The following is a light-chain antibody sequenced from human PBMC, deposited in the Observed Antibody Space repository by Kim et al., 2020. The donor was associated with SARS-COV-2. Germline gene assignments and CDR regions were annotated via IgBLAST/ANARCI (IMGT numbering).Light chain of an antibody. CDR3: MQATQSPST. CDR1: QSLVASEGNAY. J-gene: IGKJ2*01. CDR2: KIS. V-gene: IGKV2-24*01. Sequence: QPASFSCSSSQSLVASEGNAYLGWLQQRPGQPPRLLIYKISNRFSGVPARFSGSGAGTDFTLEISRVEAEDVGVYYCMQATQSPSTFGQGTKLEI.